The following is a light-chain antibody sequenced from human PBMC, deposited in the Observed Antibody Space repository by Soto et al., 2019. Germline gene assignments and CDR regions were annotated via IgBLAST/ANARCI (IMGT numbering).Light chain of an antibody. V-gene: IGKV1D-13*01. J-gene: IGKJ3*01. Sequence: AIQLTQSPSSLSASVGDRVTIACRASQGISSALAWYQQIPGKPPTLLIYDASNLQSGVPSRFSGSGSGTDFTITISSLQPEDFATYYCQQSSNYPITFGPGTKVDVK. CDR2: DAS. CDR1: QGISSA. CDR3: QQSSNYPIT.